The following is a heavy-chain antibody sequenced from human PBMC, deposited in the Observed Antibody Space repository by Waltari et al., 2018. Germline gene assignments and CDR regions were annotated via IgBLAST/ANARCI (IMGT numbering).Heavy chain of an antibody. CDR1: GYSFTTYG. D-gene: IGHD6-13*01. CDR3: ARDEGFAAAGAKY. J-gene: IGHJ4*02. CDR2: SIADNGNT. V-gene: IGHV1-3*01. Sequence: QVQLVQSGAEVKKPGASVKVSCKASGYSFTTYGIQWVRQAPGQRLEWMGWSIADNGNTKYSQKFQGGVTLTRDTSASTAYMELGSLRSEDTAVYYCARDEGFAAAGAKYWGQGTLVTVSS.